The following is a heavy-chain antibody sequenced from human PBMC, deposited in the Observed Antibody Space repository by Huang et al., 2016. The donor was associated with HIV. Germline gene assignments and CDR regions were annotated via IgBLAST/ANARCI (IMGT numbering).Heavy chain of an antibody. CDR2: ITSSSGSI. CDR1: GFTFSTYN. Sequence: EVQLMESGGGLVQPGGSLRLSCAASGFTFSTYNMNWVRQAPGEGLDWVSYITSSSGSIYYADSVKGRFTISIDNAKNSLYLQMNSLRAEDTAVYYCARFGSYYYGSGSYLDAFDIWGQGTMVTVSS. J-gene: IGHJ3*02. CDR3: ARFGSYYYGSGSYLDAFDI. V-gene: IGHV3-48*01. D-gene: IGHD3-10*01.